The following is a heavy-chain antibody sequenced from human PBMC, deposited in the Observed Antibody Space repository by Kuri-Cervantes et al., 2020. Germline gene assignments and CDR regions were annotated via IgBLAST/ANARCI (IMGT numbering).Heavy chain of an antibody. V-gene: IGHV3-23*01. J-gene: IGHJ6*03. CDR2: ISGSGGST. CDR3: ARDGYYYYYMDV. Sequence: GESLKISCAASGFTFSSYAMSWVRQAPGKGLEWVSAISGSGGSTYCADSVKGRFTISRDNSKNTLYLQMNSLRAEDTAVYYCARDGYYYYYMDVWGKGTTVTVSS. CDR1: GFTFSSYA.